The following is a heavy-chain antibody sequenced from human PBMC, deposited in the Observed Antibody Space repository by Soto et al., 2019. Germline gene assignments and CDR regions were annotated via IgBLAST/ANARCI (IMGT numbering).Heavy chain of an antibody. Sequence: XESLMISCHGSGYTFFSFWIVWVRQVPGKGLEWVGRIDPGDSSATYSPTFQGHVTISADRSTRSAYLQWRSLRASDTAIYFCARRYCSRADCYSDSWGQGSLVTVSS. D-gene: IGHD2-2*01. CDR3: ARRYCSRADCYSDS. CDR2: IDPGDSSA. CDR1: GYTFFSFW. V-gene: IGHV5-10-1*01. J-gene: IGHJ4*02.